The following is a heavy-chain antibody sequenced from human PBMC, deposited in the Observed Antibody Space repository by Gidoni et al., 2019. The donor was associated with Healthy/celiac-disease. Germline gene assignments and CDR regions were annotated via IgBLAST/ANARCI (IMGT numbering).Heavy chain of an antibody. CDR2: ISSSSSYI. Sequence: EVQLVESGGGLVKPGGSLRLSCAASGFTFSSYSMNWVRQAPGKGLEWVSAISSSSSYIYYADSVKGRFTISRDNAKNSLYLQMNSLRAEDTAVYYCARESRVPSYYYGMDVWGQGTTVTVSS. CDR1: GFTFSSYS. CDR3: ARESRVPSYYYGMDV. D-gene: IGHD3-10*01. V-gene: IGHV3-21*01. J-gene: IGHJ6*02.